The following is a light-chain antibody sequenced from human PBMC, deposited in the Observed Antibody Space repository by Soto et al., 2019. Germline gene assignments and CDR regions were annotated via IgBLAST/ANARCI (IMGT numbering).Light chain of an antibody. J-gene: IGKJ1*01. CDR3: QQYNKWPQT. CDR2: GAS. Sequence: EIVITQSPATVPVSPGERVTLSCRASQSVSIDLAWYQQKPGQAPRLLIYGASTRATDIPATFTGSGSGTEFTLTISRLQSEDIAVYYCQQYNKWPQTFGQGTKV. CDR1: QSVSID. V-gene: IGKV3-15*01.